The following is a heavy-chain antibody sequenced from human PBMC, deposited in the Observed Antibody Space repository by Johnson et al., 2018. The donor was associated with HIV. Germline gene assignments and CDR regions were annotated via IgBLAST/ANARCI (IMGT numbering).Heavy chain of an antibody. CDR1: GFTFSSYW. J-gene: IGHJ3*02. D-gene: IGHD1-14*01. Sequence: VQLVEYGGGLVQPGGSLRLSCAASGFTFSSYWMSWVRQAPGKGLEWVANIKQDGSEKYYVDSVKGRFTISRDNAKNSLYLQMNSLRAEDTAVYYCAKDPNPGGDAFDIWGQGTMVTVSS. CDR2: IKQDGSEK. V-gene: IGHV3-7*03. CDR3: AKDPNPGGDAFDI.